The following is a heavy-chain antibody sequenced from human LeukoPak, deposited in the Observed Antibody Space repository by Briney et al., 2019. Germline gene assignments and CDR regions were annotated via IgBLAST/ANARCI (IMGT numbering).Heavy chain of an antibody. Sequence: GGSLRLSCAASGFTFSSYAMSWVRQAPGKGLEWVSAISGSGGSTYYADSVKGRFTISRDNSKNRLYLQMNSLRAEDTAVYYCAKARAIVVVIPYLDYWGQGTLVTVSS. CDR1: GFTFSSYA. V-gene: IGHV3-23*01. CDR3: AKARAIVVVIPYLDY. D-gene: IGHD3-22*01. CDR2: ISGSGGST. J-gene: IGHJ4*02.